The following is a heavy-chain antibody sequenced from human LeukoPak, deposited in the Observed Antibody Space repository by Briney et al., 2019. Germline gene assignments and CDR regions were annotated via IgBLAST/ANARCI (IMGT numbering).Heavy chain of an antibody. V-gene: IGHV3-30*02. J-gene: IGHJ1*01. CDR2: IRYDGSNK. CDR1: GFTFSSYG. Sequence: GGSLRLSCAASGFTFSSYGMHWVRQAPGKGLESVAFIRYDGSNKYYADSVKGRFTISRDNSKNTLYLQMNSLRAEDTAVYYCAKDAKYYYDSSGYYYYTYFQHWGQGTLVTVSS. CDR3: AKDAKYYYDSSGYYYYTYFQH. D-gene: IGHD3-22*01.